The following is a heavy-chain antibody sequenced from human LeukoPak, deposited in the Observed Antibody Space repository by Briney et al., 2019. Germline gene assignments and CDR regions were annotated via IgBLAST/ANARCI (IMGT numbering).Heavy chain of an antibody. CDR2: INHSGST. V-gene: IGHV4-34*01. J-gene: IGHJ4*02. D-gene: IGHD5-18*01. Sequence: PSETLSLTCAVYGGSFSGYYWSWIRQPPGKGREWIGEINHSGSTNYNPSLKSRVTISVDTSKNQFSLKLSSVTAADTAVYYCARYVGGYSYGYSFDYWGQGTLVTVSS. CDR3: ARYVGGYSYGYSFDY. CDR1: GGSFSGYY.